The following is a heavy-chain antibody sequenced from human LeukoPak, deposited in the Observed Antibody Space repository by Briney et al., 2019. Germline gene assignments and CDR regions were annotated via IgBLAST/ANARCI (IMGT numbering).Heavy chain of an antibody. CDR3: ARDRHSLNDYGGNWAIDAFDI. Sequence: ASVKVSCKASGYTFTSYGISWVRQAPGQGLEWMGWISAYNGNTNYAQKLQGRVTMTTDTSTSTAYMELGSLRSDDTAVYYCARDRHSLNDYGGNWAIDAFDIWGQGTMVTVSS. J-gene: IGHJ3*02. CDR2: ISAYNGNT. D-gene: IGHD4-23*01. CDR1: GYTFTSYG. V-gene: IGHV1-18*01.